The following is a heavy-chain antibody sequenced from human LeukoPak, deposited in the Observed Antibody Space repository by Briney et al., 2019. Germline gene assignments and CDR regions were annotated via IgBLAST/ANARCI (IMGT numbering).Heavy chain of an antibody. CDR2: IYHSGSS. J-gene: IGHJ4*02. CDR3: ARLRGYSYGHTDF. CDR1: GGSISTNYYY. Sequence: SETLSLTCTVSGGSISTNYYYWGWIRQPPGKGLEWIASIYHSGSSYYNPSLNSRGTISVDTSKNQLSLRLNSATAADTAVYYCARLRGYSYGHTDFWGQGTLVTVSS. D-gene: IGHD5-18*01. V-gene: IGHV4-39*01.